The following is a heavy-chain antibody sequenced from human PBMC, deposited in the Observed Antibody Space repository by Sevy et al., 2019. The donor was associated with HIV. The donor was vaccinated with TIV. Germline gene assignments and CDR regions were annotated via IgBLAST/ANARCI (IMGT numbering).Heavy chain of an antibody. Sequence: ASVKVSCKASGYTFTGYYMHWVRQAPGQGLEWMGRINPNSGGTNYAQKFQGRVTMTRDTSISTAYMELSRLRSDDTAVYYCARDSDCSDGSCYSIHYYYGMDVWGQGTTVTVSS. CDR3: ARDSDCSDGSCYSIHYYYGMDV. J-gene: IGHJ6*02. CDR1: GYTFTGYY. D-gene: IGHD2-15*01. V-gene: IGHV1-2*06. CDR2: INPNSGGT.